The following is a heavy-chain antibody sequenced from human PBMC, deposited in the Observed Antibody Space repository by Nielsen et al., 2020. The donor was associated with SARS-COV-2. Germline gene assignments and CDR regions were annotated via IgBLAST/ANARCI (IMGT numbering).Heavy chain of an antibody. J-gene: IGHJ3*02. V-gene: IGHV4-34*01. CDR1: GGSFSGYY. CDR2: INHSGST. CDR3: ASDYDLDI. Sequence: GSLRLSCAAYGGSFSGYYWSWIRQPPGKGLEWIGEINHSGSTNYNPSLKSRVTISVDTSKNQFSLKLSSVTAADTAVYYCASDYDLDIWGQGTMVTVSS. D-gene: IGHD3-16*01.